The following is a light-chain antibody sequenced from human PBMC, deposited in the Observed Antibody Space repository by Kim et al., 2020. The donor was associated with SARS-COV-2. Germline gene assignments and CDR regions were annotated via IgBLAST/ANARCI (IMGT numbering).Light chain of an antibody. CDR3: QQYGSSPPYT. Sequence: PGERATLSCRASQSVSSSYLAWYQQKPGQAPRLLIYGASSRATGIPDRFSGSGSGTDFTLTINRLEPEDFAVYYCQQYGSSPPYTFGQGTKL. V-gene: IGKV3-20*01. CDR2: GAS. CDR1: QSVSSSY. J-gene: IGKJ2*01.